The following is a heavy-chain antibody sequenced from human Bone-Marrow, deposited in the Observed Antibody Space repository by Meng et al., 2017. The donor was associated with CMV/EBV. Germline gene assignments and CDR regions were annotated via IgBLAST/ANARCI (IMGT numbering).Heavy chain of an antibody. Sequence: ASVKVSCKASGYTFTGYYMHWVRQAPGQGLEWMGWINPNSGGTNYAQKFQGRVTMTRDTSISTAYMELSRLRSDDTAVYYCARQVETTDIVVVPAAYFNWFDPWGQGTLVTGSS. V-gene: IGHV1-2*02. D-gene: IGHD2-2*01. J-gene: IGHJ5*02. CDR2: INPNSGGT. CDR3: ARQVETTDIVVVPAAYFNWFDP. CDR1: GYTFTGYY.